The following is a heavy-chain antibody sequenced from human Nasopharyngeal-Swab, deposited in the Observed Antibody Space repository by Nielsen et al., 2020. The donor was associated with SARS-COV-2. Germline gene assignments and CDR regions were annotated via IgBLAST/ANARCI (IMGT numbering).Heavy chain of an antibody. D-gene: IGHD3-9*01. V-gene: IGHV3-7*01. J-gene: IGHJ4*02. CDR2: INPDGSAK. Sequence: GGSLRLSCATSGINFNGHSMSWVRQPPGKGLEWLAKINPDGSAKFYDDSVRGRFTISRDNAQSSLFLQMNSLTVDDTGVYYCAREYFFRLDSWGQGTLVIVSS. CDR1: GINFNGHS. CDR3: AREYFFRLDS.